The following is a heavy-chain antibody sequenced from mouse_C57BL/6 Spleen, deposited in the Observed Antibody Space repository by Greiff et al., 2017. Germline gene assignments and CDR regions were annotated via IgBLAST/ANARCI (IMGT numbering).Heavy chain of an antibody. D-gene: IGHD2-2*01. CDR2: SYPGDGDT. CDR1: GYAFSSSW. CDR3: ARRIYYGYDGYFDV. V-gene: IGHV1-82*01. Sequence: VKLMESGPELVKPGASVKISCKASGYAFSSSWMNWVKQRPGKGLEWIGRSYPGDGDTNYNGKFKGKATLTADKSSSTAYMQLSSLTSEDSAVYFCARRIYYGYDGYFDVWGTGTTVTVSS. J-gene: IGHJ1*03.